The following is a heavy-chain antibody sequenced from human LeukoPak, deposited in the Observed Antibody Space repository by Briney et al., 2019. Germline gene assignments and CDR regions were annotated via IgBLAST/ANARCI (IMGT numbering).Heavy chain of an antibody. CDR1: GGSFSGYY. Sequence: SETLSLTCAVYGGSFSGYYWSWIRQPPGKGLEWIGEINHSGSTNYNPSLKSRVTISVDTSKNQFSLKLSSVTAADTAVYYCARGFGSGSYYYYYYYTDVWGKGTTVTVSS. V-gene: IGHV4-34*01. D-gene: IGHD1-26*01. J-gene: IGHJ6*03. CDR2: INHSGST. CDR3: ARGFGSGSYYYYYYYTDV.